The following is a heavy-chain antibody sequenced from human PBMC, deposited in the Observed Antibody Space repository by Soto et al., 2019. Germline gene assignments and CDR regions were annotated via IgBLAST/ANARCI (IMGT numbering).Heavy chain of an antibody. V-gene: IGHV3-23*01. CDR3: AKGSVVGADYSYGMDV. D-gene: IGHD2-15*01. J-gene: IGHJ6*02. Sequence: GSLRLSCAAAGFTFSSYGMSWVRQAPGKGLEWVSAVSGSGGSVYYADSVRGRFTISRDNSKNTLYLQVNSLRAEDTAIYYCAKGSVVGADYSYGMDVWGQGTTVTVFS. CDR2: VSGSGGSV. CDR1: GFTFSSYG.